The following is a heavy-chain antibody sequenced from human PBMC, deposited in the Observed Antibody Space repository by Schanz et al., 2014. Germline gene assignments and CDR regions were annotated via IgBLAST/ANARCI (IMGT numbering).Heavy chain of an antibody. CDR1: GYTFTNYG. D-gene: IGHD2-15*01. J-gene: IGHJ6*02. V-gene: IGHV1-18*04. CDR2: ISGYSGNT. Sequence: QVQLVQSGAEVKKPGSSVTVSCKASGYTFTNYGISWVRQAPGQGLEWMGWISGYSGNTNYAQRLQGRVTMTTDTSTSTAYMELRSLRSDDTAVYYCARGGDYIVVLVAVTREYYYHAMDVWGQGTTVTVSS. CDR3: ARGGDYIVVLVAVTREYYYHAMDV.